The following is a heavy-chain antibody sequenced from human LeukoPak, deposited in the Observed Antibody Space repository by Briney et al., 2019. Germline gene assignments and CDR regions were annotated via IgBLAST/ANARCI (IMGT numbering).Heavy chain of an antibody. Sequence: SETLSLTCAVYGGSLSGHYWNWIRQSPGKGLEWIGEINHSGTTNYNPSLKSRVAISVDTSKNQFSLRLTSVTAADTAVYYCARFPCSGDSCYSGIRAFDIWGQGTMATVSS. V-gene: IGHV4-34*01. CDR1: GGSLSGHY. J-gene: IGHJ3*02. CDR2: INHSGTT. CDR3: ARFPCSGDSCYSGIRAFDI. D-gene: IGHD2-15*01.